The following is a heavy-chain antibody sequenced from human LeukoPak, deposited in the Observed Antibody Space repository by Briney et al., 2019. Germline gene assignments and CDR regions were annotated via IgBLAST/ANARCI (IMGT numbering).Heavy chain of an antibody. CDR1: GFTFSSYG. CDR2: ISYDGSNK. CDR3: SNSILKVTTVTSDY. J-gene: IGHJ4*02. V-gene: IGHV3-30*03. Sequence: GGSLRLSCAASGFTFSSYGMHWVRQAPGKGLEWVAVISYDGSNKYYADSVKGRFTISRDNSKNTLYLQMNSLKTEDTAVYYCSNSILKVTTVTSDYWGQGTLVTVSS. D-gene: IGHD4-17*01.